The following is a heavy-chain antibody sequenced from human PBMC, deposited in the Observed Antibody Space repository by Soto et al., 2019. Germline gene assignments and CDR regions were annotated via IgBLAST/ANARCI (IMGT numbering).Heavy chain of an antibody. CDR2: MSYDGTNK. CDR1: GFTFSSYA. J-gene: IGHJ6*02. V-gene: IGHV3-30-3*01. Sequence: QAQLVESGGGVVQPGRSLRLSCAASGFTFSSYAMHWFRQAPGKGLEWVAVMSYDGTNKYYADSVKGRFTISRDSSKNTLNLQMNSLRAEDTAVYCCARGAYCNSTTCYRYGMDVWGQGTTVTVSS. CDR3: ARGAYCNSTTCYRYGMDV. D-gene: IGHD2-2*01.